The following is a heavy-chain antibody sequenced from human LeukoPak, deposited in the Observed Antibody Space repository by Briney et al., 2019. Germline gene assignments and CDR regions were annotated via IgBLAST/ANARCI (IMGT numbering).Heavy chain of an antibody. CDR1: GFIFSNYG. CDR2: IRFDGSTQ. CDR3: AKEGGDGSPFDY. D-gene: IGHD5-24*01. Sequence: PGGSLRLSCAASGFIFSNYGMHWVRHSPDKGLEWVTFIRFDGSTQYYADSAKGRFTISRDNSKDTLYLQMSSLRLEDTGVYYCAKEGGDGSPFDYWGQGILVTVSS. V-gene: IGHV3-30*02. J-gene: IGHJ4*02.